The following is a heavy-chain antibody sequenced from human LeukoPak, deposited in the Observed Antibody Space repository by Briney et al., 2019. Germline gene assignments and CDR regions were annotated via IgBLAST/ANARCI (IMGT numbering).Heavy chain of an antibody. CDR3: ARVDYDFSSYYYYYMDV. Sequence: GGSLRLSCAASGFTFSTFAMIWVRQPPGKGLEWVSSIFPSGGEIHYADSVKGRFTISRDNAKNSLYLQMNSLRAEDTAVYYCARVDYDFSSYYYYYMDVWGKGTTVTISS. V-gene: IGHV3-21*04. J-gene: IGHJ6*03. CDR2: IFPSGGEI. CDR1: GFTFSTFA. D-gene: IGHD3-22*01.